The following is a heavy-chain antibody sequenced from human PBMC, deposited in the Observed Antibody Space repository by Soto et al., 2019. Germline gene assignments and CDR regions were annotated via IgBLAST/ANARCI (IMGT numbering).Heavy chain of an antibody. CDR2: ISKNGDNQ. V-gene: IGHV3-30*18. J-gene: IGHJ3*01. D-gene: IGHD1-1*01. Sequence: GGSLRLSCATSGFSFNIFGMHWVRQAPGKALEWVGLISKNGDNQYYGDSAKGRFIISRDNPKNSLYLQLHSLRPDDTAVYYCAKDAYNAAFDVWGQGAMVTVSS. CDR3: AKDAYNAAFDV. CDR1: GFSFNIFG.